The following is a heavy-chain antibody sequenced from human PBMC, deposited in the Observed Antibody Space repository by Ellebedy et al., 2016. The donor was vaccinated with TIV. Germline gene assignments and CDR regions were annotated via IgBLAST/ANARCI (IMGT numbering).Heavy chain of an antibody. D-gene: IGHD4-17*01. CDR3: ARVGYGDYGNWFDP. CDR1: GFTFTSSA. Sequence: ASVKVSCKASGFTFTSSAVQWVRQARGQRLEWIGWIVVGSGNTNYAQKFQERVTITRDMSTSTAYMELRSLRSDDTAVYYCARVGYGDYGNWFDPWGQGTLVTVSS. CDR2: IVVGSGNT. V-gene: IGHV1-58*01. J-gene: IGHJ5*02.